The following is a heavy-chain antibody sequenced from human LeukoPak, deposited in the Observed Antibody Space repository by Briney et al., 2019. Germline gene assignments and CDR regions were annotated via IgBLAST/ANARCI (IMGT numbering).Heavy chain of an antibody. D-gene: IGHD3-22*01. CDR2: IRQDGSGK. V-gene: IGHV3-7*01. CDR3: SVMHRYYDGSGYWVQ. J-gene: IGHJ4*02. CDR1: GFTFSSYW. Sequence: PGGSLRLSCAASGFTFSSYWMNWVRQAPGKGLEWVANIRQDGSGKYYVDSVEGRFTISRDNAKNLLYLQMNSLRAEDTAVYYCSVMHRYYDGSGYWVQWGQGTLVTVSS.